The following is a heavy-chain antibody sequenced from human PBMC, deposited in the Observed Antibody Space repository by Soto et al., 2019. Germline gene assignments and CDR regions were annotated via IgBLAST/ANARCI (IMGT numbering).Heavy chain of an antibody. Sequence: SETLSLTCADYGGSFSGYYWSWIRQPPGKGLEWIGEINHSGSTNYNPSLKSRVTISVDTSKNQFSLKLSSVTAADTAVYYCARGRVTMVRGVLDYWGQGTLVTVSS. CDR1: GGSFSGYY. V-gene: IGHV4-34*01. CDR2: INHSGST. D-gene: IGHD3-10*01. CDR3: ARGRVTMVRGVLDY. J-gene: IGHJ4*02.